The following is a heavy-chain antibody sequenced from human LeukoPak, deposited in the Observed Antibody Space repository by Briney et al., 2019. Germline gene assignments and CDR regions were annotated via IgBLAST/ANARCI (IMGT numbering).Heavy chain of an antibody. CDR1: GFTFSSYA. Sequence: PGGSLRLSRAASGFTFSSYAMSWVRQAPGKGLEWVSYISKDGRTIYYADSVKGRFTISRDNTRNSLFLQLSSLSADDTAFYYCARGSYTGFDLYFDSWGQGTLVTISS. CDR3: ARGSYTGFDLYFDS. J-gene: IGHJ4*02. D-gene: IGHD5-12*01. V-gene: IGHV3-48*01. CDR2: ISKDGRTI.